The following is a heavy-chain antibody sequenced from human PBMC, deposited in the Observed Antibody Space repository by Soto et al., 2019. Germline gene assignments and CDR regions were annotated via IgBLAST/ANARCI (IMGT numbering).Heavy chain of an antibody. Sequence: GESMKISCAASGFTVSISYMSWVRQAPGKGLEWVSTIYRDGSTYYADSVEGRFTISRDNSKNTLYLQMNSLRAEDTAVYYCARDVDFCSGSYGDYCYAMYVWGQGTTVTVSS. CDR3: ARDVDFCSGSYGDYCYAMYV. V-gene: IGHV3-53*01. D-gene: IGHD3-3*01. J-gene: IGHJ6*02. CDR1: GFTVSISY. CDR2: IYRDGST.